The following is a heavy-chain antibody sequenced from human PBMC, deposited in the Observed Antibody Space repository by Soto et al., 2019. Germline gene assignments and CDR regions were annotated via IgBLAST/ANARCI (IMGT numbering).Heavy chain of an antibody. V-gene: IGHV4-39*01. D-gene: IGHD3-16*01. CDR1: GGSISSSSYY. CDR3: ATFGGPTARSYY. J-gene: IGHJ4*02. Sequence: SETLSLTCTVSGGSISSSSYYWGWIRQPPGKGLEWIGSIYYSGSTYYNPSLKSRVTISVDTSKNQFSLKLSSVTAADTAVYYCATFGGPTARSYYWGQGTLVTVSS. CDR2: IYYSGST.